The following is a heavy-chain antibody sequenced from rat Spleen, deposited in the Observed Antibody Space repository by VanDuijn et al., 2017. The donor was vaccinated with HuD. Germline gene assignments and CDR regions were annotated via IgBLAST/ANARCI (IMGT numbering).Heavy chain of an antibody. D-gene: IGHD1-4*01. Sequence: EVHLVESGGDLVQPGGSLKLSCAASGFTLSDYNMAWVRQAPRKGLEWVATIIYDGGRTYYRDSVKGRFTTSRDNAKNTLYLQMDRLRAEETATYSCSTGVLPGAYWGQGVMVTVSS. V-gene: IGHV5S10*01. CDR2: IIYDGGRT. CDR1: GFTLSDYN. J-gene: IGHJ2*01. CDR3: STGVLPGAY.